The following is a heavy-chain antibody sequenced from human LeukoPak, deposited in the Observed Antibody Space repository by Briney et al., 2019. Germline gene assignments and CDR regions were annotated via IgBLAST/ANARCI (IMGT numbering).Heavy chain of an antibody. V-gene: IGHV4-59*01. CDR3: ARDRPGGSSLDY. CDR2: IYETGST. CDR1: GGSINNYY. Sequence: SETLSLTCTVSGGSINNYYWSWFRQPPGKGLEWIGYIYETGSTNYNPSLNSRVTISLETSKNQFSLNLSSVTAADTAVYYCARDRPGGSSLDYWGQGILVTVSS. D-gene: IGHD6-13*01. J-gene: IGHJ4*02.